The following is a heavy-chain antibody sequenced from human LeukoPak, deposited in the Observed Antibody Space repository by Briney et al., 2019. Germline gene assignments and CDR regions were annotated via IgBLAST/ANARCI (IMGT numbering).Heavy chain of an antibody. CDR2: TYYRSKWFN. V-gene: IGHV6-1*01. CDR1: GDSVSSNSAA. CDR3: ARLYYDSEIYYFDF. J-gene: IGHJ4*02. Sequence: SQTLSLTCAISGDSVSSNSAAWNWIRQSPSRGLEWLGGTYYRSKWFNHYAVSVNSRIVIKPDTSKNQVSLQVTSVTPEDTAVYYCARLYYDSEIYYFDFWGQGTLVTVSS. D-gene: IGHD3-16*01.